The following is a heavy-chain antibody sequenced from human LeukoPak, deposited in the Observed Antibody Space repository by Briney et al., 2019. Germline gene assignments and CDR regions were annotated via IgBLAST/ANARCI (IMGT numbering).Heavy chain of an antibody. Sequence: SGTLSLTCAVSGGSISSGNWWSWVRQPPGKGLEWIGYIYYSGSTNYNPSLKSRVTISVDTSKNQFSLKLSSVTAADTAVYYCARDRPGDFLEWLFDDAFDIWGQGTMVTVSS. CDR3: ARDRPGDFLEWLFDDAFDI. V-gene: IGHV4-4*02. D-gene: IGHD3-3*01. J-gene: IGHJ3*02. CDR2: IYYSGST. CDR1: GGSISSGNW.